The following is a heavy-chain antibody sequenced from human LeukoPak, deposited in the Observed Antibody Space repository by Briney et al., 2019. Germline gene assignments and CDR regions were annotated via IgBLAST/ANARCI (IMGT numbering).Heavy chain of an antibody. Sequence: SETLSLTCAVYGGSFSGYYWSWIRQPPGKGLEWIGEINHSGSTNYNPSLKSRVTISVDTSKNQFSLKLSSVTAADTAVYYCAWVGYCSSTSCLDYWGQGTLVTVSS. D-gene: IGHD2-2*01. CDR1: GGSFSGYY. J-gene: IGHJ4*02. CDR2: INHSGST. CDR3: AWVGYCSSTSCLDY. V-gene: IGHV4-34*01.